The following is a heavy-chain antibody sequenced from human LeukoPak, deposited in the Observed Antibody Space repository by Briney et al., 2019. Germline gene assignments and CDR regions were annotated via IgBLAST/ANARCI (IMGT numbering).Heavy chain of an antibody. CDR2: TYIMSKWYN. CDR1: GDSDSSKSVA. Sequence: SQTLSLTCAISGDSDSSKSVAWNWLRQSPSRALEWLGRTYIMSKWYNDYALSVKSRITINPDTSKNHFSLQLNSVTPEHTAVYYCARDYSSGWYGWFDPWGQGTLVTVSS. D-gene: IGHD6-19*01. CDR3: ARDYSSGWYGWFDP. V-gene: IGHV6-1*01. J-gene: IGHJ5*02.